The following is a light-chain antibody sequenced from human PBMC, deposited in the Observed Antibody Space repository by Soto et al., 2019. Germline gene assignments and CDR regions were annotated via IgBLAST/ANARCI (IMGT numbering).Light chain of an antibody. Sequence: QSALTQPRSVSGSPGQSVAISCTGTSSDVGGYNYVSWYQQHPGKAPKLMIYEVNKRPSGDPDRFSGSKSGNTASLTVSGLQAEDEADYYCSSYAGSSNVFGTGTKVTVL. J-gene: IGLJ1*01. CDR2: EVN. CDR1: SSDVGGYNY. CDR3: SSYAGSSNV. V-gene: IGLV2-8*01.